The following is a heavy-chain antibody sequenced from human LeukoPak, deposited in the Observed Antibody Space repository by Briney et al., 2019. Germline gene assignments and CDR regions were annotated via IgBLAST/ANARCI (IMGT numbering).Heavy chain of an antibody. D-gene: IGHD4-17*01. CDR2: MNPNSGNT. CDR1: GYTFTSYD. J-gene: IGHJ4*02. Sequence: ASVKVPCKASGYTFTSYDINWVRQATGQGLEWMGWMNPNSGNTGYAQKFQGRVTMTRNTSISTAYMKLSSLRSEDTAVYYCARGQTMTTVTPPGYWGQGTLVTVSS. V-gene: IGHV1-8*01. CDR3: ARGQTMTTVTPPGY.